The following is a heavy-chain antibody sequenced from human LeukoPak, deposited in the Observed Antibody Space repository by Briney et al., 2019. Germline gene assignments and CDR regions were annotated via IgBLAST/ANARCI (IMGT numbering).Heavy chain of an antibody. V-gene: IGHV4-59*01. J-gene: IGHJ5*02. Sequence: SETLSLTCTVSGGSISSYYWSWIRQPPGKGLEWIGYIYYSGSTNYNPSLKSRVTISVDTSKNQFSLKLSSVTAADTAVYYCARDHTGYNWFDPWGQGALVTVSS. CDR3: ARDHTGYNWFDP. CDR1: GGSISSYY. CDR2: IYYSGST. D-gene: IGHD3-10*01.